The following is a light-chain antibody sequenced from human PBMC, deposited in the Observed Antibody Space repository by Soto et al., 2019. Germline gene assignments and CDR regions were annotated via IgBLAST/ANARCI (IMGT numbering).Light chain of an antibody. CDR1: SSDVGSYNR. CDR3: SSYTSSGTWV. J-gene: IGLJ3*02. Sequence: QSALTQPPSVSGSPGQSVTISCTGTSSDVGSYNRVSWYQQPPGTAPKLMICQVSNRPSGVTDRFSGSKSGNTASLTISGLQAEDEADYYCSSYTSSGTWVFGGGTKLTVL. V-gene: IGLV2-18*02. CDR2: QVS.